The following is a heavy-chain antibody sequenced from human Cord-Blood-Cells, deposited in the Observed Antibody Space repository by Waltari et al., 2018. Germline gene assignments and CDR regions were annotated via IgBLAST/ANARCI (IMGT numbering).Heavy chain of an antibody. CDR3: ATSTIFPVQDWFDP. D-gene: IGHD3-3*01. CDR2: FDPEDGET. J-gene: IGHJ5*02. Sequence: QVQLVQSGAEVNNPRASVKVSCKVSGYTRTELSMHWVRPAPGNGLEWMGGFDPEDGETIYAQKFQGRVTMTENTSTDTAYMELSSLRSEDTAVYYCATSTIFPVQDWFDPWGQGTLVTVSS. V-gene: IGHV1-24*01. CDR1: GYTRTELS.